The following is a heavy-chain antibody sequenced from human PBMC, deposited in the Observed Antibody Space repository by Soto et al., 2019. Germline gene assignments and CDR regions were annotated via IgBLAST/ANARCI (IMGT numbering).Heavy chain of an antibody. CDR2: ISAYNGNT. CDR3: ARPSLLSGTDYYGMDV. CDR1: GYTFTSYG. D-gene: IGHD1-1*01. Sequence: ASVKVSCKASGYTFTSYGISWVRQAPGQGLEWMGWISAYNGNTNYAQKLQGRVTMTTDTSTSTAYMELRSLRSDDTAVYYCARPSLLSGTDYYGMDVWGQGTTVTVSS. V-gene: IGHV1-18*01. J-gene: IGHJ6*02.